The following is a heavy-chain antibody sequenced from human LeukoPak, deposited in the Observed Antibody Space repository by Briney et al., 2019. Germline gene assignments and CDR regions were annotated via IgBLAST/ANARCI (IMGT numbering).Heavy chain of an antibody. J-gene: IGHJ4*02. D-gene: IGHD3-9*01. CDR2: INHSGST. V-gene: IGHV4-34*01. Sequence: SETLSLTCAVYGGSFSGYYWSWIRQPPGRGLEWIGEINHSGSTNYNPSLKSRVTISVDTFKNQFSLKLSSVTAADAAVYYCARVNPGLRYFGYWGQGTLVTVSS. CDR1: GGSFSGYY. CDR3: ARVNPGLRYFGY.